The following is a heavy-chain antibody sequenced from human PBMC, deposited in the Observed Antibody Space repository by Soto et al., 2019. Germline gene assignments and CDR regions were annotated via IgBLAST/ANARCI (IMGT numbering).Heavy chain of an antibody. CDR2: IYYSGST. Sequence: SETLSLTCTVSGGSISSGSYYWGWIRQPPGKGLEWIGSIYYSGSTYYNPSLKSRVTISVDTSKNQFSLKLSSVTAADTAVYYCARLGWSRYYGMDVWGQGTTVTFSS. V-gene: IGHV4-39*01. D-gene: IGHD2-15*01. CDR3: ARLGWSRYYGMDV. CDR1: GGSISSGSYY. J-gene: IGHJ6*02.